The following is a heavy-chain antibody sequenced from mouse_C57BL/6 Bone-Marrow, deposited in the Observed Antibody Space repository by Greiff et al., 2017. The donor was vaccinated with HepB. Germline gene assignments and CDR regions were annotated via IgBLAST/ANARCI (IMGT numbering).Heavy chain of an antibody. CDR2: IDPEDGDT. V-gene: IGHV14-1*01. CDR3: IDISGQFAY. Sequence: VQLQQSGAELVRPGASVKLSCTASGFNIKDYYMHWVKQRTEQGLEWIGRIDPEDGDTEYAPKFQGKATMTADTSSNTAYLQLSSLTSEDTAVYYCIDISGQFAYWGQGTLVTVSA. J-gene: IGHJ3*01. CDR1: GFNIKDYY. D-gene: IGHD3-2*02.